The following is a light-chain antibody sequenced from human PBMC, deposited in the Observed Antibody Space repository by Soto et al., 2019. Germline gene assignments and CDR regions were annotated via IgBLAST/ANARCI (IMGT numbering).Light chain of an antibody. CDR1: SGDVGGHNF. CDR3: SSYAGTNKG. CDR2: EVS. V-gene: IGLV2-8*01. Sequence: QSVLTQPPSASGSPGQSVTISCTGTSGDVGGHNFVSWYQFHPGKAPKLIIYEVSKRPSGVPNRFSGSKSDNTASLTVSGLQAEDEADYFCSSYAGTNKGFGGGTKLTGL. J-gene: IGLJ3*02.